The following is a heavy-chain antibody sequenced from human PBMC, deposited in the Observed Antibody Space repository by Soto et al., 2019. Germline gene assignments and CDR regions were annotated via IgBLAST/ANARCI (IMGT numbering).Heavy chain of an antibody. J-gene: IGHJ4*02. CDR3: AKDPGDGYDRGYYFDY. V-gene: IGHV3-23*01. D-gene: IGHD5-12*01. CDR2: ISGSGGST. Sequence: EVQLLESGGGLVQPGGSLRLSCAASGFTFSSYAMSWVRQAPGKGLEWVSAISGSGGSTYYADSVKGRFTISRDNSKNTLYLQMNSLRAEDTAVYYCAKDPGDGYDRGYYFDYWGQGTLVTVSS. CDR1: GFTFSSYA.